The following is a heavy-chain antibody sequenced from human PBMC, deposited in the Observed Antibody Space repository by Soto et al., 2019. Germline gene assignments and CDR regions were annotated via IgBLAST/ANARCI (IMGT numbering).Heavy chain of an antibody. J-gene: IGHJ5*02. CDR2: IYYSGST. D-gene: IGHD2-15*01. CDR3: ARADDCSGGSCYSYWFDP. Sequence: SETLSLTCTVSGGSVSSGSYYWSWIRQPPGKGLEWIGYIYYSGSTNYNPSLKSRVTISVDTSKNQFSLKLSSVTAADTAVYYCARADDCSGGSCYSYWFDPWGQGTLVTVSS. V-gene: IGHV4-61*01. CDR1: GGSVSSGSYY.